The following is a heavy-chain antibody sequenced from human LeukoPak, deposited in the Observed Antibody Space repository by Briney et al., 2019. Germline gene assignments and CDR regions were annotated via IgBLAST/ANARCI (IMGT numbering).Heavy chain of an antibody. CDR3: ARDEDIVVVPAASNWFDP. CDR2: MNPNSGNT. Sequence: GASVKVSCKASGYTFTSYDINWVRQATGQGLEWMGWMNPNSGNTGYAQKFQGRVTMTRDTSISTAYMELSRLRSDDTAVYYCARDEDIVVVPAASNWFDPWGQGTLVTVSS. CDR1: GYTFTSYD. J-gene: IGHJ5*02. V-gene: IGHV1-8*01. D-gene: IGHD2-2*01.